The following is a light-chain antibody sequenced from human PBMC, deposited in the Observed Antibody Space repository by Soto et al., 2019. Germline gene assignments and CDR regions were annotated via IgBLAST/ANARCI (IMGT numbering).Light chain of an antibody. CDR1: TSVSSSY. CDR3: QHYGSSPRT. CDR2: GAS. J-gene: IGKJ2*01. Sequence: EIVLTQSPGTLSLSPGERATLSCRASTSVSSSYLAWYQQKPGQAPRLLIYGASSRATGIPDSFSGSGSGTDFTLTISRLEPEDFAVYYCQHYGSSPRTFGQGTKLEIK. V-gene: IGKV3-20*01.